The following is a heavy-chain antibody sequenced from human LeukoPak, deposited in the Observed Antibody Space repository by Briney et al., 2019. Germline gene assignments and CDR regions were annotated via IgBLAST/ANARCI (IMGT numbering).Heavy chain of an antibody. D-gene: IGHD3-3*01. CDR2: INYSGST. CDR1: GGSISSGDYY. Sequence: PSETLSLTCTVSGGSISSGDYYWSWIRQHPGKGLEWIGYINYSGSTYYNPSLKSRVTISVDTSQNQFSLKLSSVTAADTAVYYCARDEAIFGAGYYYGMDVWGQGTTVTVSS. J-gene: IGHJ6*02. CDR3: ARDEAIFGAGYYYGMDV. V-gene: IGHV4-31*03.